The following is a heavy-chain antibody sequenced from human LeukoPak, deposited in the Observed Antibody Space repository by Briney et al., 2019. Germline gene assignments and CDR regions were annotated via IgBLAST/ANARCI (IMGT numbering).Heavy chain of an antibody. CDR3: AHGYYYDASGYDAFDI. CDR1: GFSLSTSGEN. V-gene: IGHV2-5*02. J-gene: IGHJ3*02. D-gene: IGHD3-22*01. Sequence: SGPTLVKPTQTLTLTCSFSGFSLSTSGENVGWIRQPPGKALGWLALIYWDDDKRLSPSLKSRLTITKDTSKNQVVLTMTNMHPEDTATYYCAHGYYYDASGYDAFDIWGQGTMVTVSS. CDR2: IYWDDDK.